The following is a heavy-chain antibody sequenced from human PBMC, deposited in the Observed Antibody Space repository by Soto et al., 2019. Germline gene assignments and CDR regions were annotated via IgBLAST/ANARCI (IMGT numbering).Heavy chain of an antibody. CDR1: GFIFSNAG. V-gene: IGHV3-30*18. J-gene: IGHJ6*02. Sequence: PGGSLRLSCAASGFIFSNAGINWVRQVPGKGLEWVAVISYDGSNKYYADSVKGRFTISRDNSKNALYLQMNSLRAEDTAVYYCAKEIMSNYYYYYGMDVWGQGTTVTVSS. D-gene: IGHD4-4*01. CDR3: AKEIMSNYYYYYGMDV. CDR2: ISYDGSNK.